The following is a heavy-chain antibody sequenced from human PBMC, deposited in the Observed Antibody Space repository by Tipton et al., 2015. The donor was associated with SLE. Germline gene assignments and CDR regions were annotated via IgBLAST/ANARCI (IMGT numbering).Heavy chain of an antibody. CDR3: ARDSPNWGGTIDI. D-gene: IGHD7-27*01. CDR2: MYDSGSI. V-gene: IGHV4-59*01. Sequence: GLVKPSETLSLTCTVSDGSISDYYWTWVRQAPGKGLEWIGYMYDSGSISYNPSLNSRVTMSVDTSKNQFSLRLESVTAADTAVYYCARDSPNWGGTIDIWGQGTMVTVSS. J-gene: IGHJ3*02. CDR1: DGSISDYY.